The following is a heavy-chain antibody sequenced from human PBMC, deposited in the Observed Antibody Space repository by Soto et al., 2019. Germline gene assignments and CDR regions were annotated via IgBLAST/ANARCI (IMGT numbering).Heavy chain of an antibody. D-gene: IGHD2-21*01. Sequence: PSETLSLTCTVSGASISSGYYYWSWIRQPPGKDLEWIGYIYYIGDTYYNPSLKSRLSMSLDTSKTPFLLKLSSVTATDTAVYYYARACDDRCGSYGIFAYWGRRTLVGV. J-gene: IGHJ4*02. CDR3: ARACDDRCGSYGIFAY. V-gene: IGHV4-30-4*01. CDR1: GASISSGYYY. CDR2: IYYIGDT.